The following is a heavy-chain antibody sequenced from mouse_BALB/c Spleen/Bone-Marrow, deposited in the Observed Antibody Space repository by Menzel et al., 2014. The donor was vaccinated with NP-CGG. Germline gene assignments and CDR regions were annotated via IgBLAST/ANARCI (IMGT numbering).Heavy chain of an antibody. J-gene: IGHJ2*01. CDR3: TVPFGPGFDY. CDR2: IRLKSNNYET. CDR1: GFTFSIYW. Sequence: EVQLVEPGGGLVQPGGSMKLSCVASGFTFSIYWMNWVRQSPEQGLEWVAEIRLKSNNYETHYAESVKGRFTISRDDSKSSVYLQMNNLRGEDTGIYFCTVPFGPGFDYWGQGTTLTVSS. V-gene: IGHV6-6*02.